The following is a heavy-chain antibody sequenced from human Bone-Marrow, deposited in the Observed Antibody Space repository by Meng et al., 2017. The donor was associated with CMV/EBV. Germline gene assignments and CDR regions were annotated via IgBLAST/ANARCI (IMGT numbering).Heavy chain of an antibody. D-gene: IGHD3-3*01. CDR1: GGSISSGDYY. CDR2: IYYSGST. J-gene: IGHJ5*02. Sequence: SETLSLTCTVSGGSISSGDYYWSWIRQPPGKGLEWISYIYYSGSTYYNPSLKSRVTISVDTSKNQFSLKLSSVTAADTAVYYCARRGVRFLEWLKAWFDPWGQGTLVTVSS. CDR3: ARRGVRFLEWLKAWFDP. V-gene: IGHV4-30-4*08.